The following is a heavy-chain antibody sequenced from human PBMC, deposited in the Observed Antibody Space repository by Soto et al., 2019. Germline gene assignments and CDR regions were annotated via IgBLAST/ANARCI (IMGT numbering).Heavy chain of an antibody. CDR3: ARLPYNWNYPDYYYYGMDV. CDR2: IYPTNSDT. J-gene: IGHJ6*02. Sequence: GESLKISCKGSGYSFASYWIGWVRQMPGKGLELMGIIYPTNSDTRYSPSFQGQVTISADKSINTAYLQWSSLKASDTAVYYCARLPYNWNYPDYYYYGMDVWGQGTSVTVSS. D-gene: IGHD1-7*01. CDR1: GYSFASYW. V-gene: IGHV5-51*01.